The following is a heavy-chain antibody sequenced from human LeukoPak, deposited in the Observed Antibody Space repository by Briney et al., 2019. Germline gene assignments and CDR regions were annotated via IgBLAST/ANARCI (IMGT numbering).Heavy chain of an antibody. V-gene: IGHV3-23*01. D-gene: IGHD3-9*01. CDR3: AKWGDYDVLTGYYVPDY. CDR1: GFTFSNYA. J-gene: IGHJ4*02. CDR2: ILGSGGST. Sequence: GASLRLSCAASGFTFSNYAMSWVRQAPGKGLEGVSAILGSGGSTYYADSVKGRFTVSRDNSKSTLYLPMNSLRAEDTALYYCAKWGDYDVLTGYYVPDYWGQGTLVTVSS.